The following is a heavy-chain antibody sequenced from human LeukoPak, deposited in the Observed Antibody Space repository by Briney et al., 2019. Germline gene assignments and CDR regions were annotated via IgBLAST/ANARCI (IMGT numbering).Heavy chain of an antibody. CDR1: GYSFSSYW. CDR2: IYPGDSYT. V-gene: IGHV5-51*01. J-gene: IGHJ5*02. CDR3: ARRAVQHNWFDP. Sequence: GQSLKISCTGSGYSFSSYWIAWVRQMPGKGLEWMGVIYPGDSYTTYNPYFQGQVTISADKSISTAYLQWSSLKASDTAMYYCARRAVQHNWFDPWGQGTLVTVSS. D-gene: IGHD5-18*01.